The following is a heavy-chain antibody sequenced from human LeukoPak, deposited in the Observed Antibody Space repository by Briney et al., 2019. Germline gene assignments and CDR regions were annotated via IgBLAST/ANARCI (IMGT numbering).Heavy chain of an antibody. V-gene: IGHV3-66*01. Sequence: PGGSLRLSCAASGFTVSSNYMSWVRQAPGNGLEWVSVIYSGGSTYYADSVKGRFTISRDNSKNTLYLQMNSLRAEDTAVYYCASNYYYDSSGDIDYWGQGTLVTVSS. CDR3: ASNYYYDSSGDIDY. D-gene: IGHD3-22*01. J-gene: IGHJ4*02. CDR2: IYSGGST. CDR1: GFTVSSNY.